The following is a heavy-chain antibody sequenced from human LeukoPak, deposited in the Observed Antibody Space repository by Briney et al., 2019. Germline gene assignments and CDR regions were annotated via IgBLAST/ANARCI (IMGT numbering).Heavy chain of an antibody. J-gene: IGHJ4*01. CDR1: GFTFSNSA. D-gene: IGHD6-19*01. CDR2: LSGSGITT. CDR3: TKGIYSSGWSYFDY. V-gene: IGHV3-23*01. Sequence: GGSLRLSCAAPGFTFSNSAMSWVRQAPGKGLEWVSTLSGSGITTYYADSVKGRFTISRDNSKNTLYLQMNSLRAEDTAVYYCTKGIYSSGWSYFDYWGHGTLVTVSS.